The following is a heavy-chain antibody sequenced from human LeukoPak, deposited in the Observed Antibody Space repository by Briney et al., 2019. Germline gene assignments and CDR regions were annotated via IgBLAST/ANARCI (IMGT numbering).Heavy chain of an antibody. V-gene: IGHV3-48*01. CDR3: ARDLRFDWLLIVGTPFDY. J-gene: IGHJ4*02. Sequence: GGSLRLSCAASGFTFSSYSTNWVRQAPGKGLEWVSYISSSSSTIYYADSVKGRFTISRDNAKNSLYLQMNSLRAEDTAVYYCARDLRFDWLLIVGTPFDYWGQGTLVTVSS. D-gene: IGHD3-9*01. CDR1: GFTFSSYS. CDR2: ISSSSSTI.